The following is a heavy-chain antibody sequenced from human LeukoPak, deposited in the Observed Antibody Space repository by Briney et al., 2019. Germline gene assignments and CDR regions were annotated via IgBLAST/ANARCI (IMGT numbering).Heavy chain of an antibody. V-gene: IGHV4-59*02. D-gene: IGHD1-20*01. CDR3: AKSYNWNDDTYFDY. Sequence: PSETPSLTCTVSGDSVSTYFWSWIRQPPGKGLEWIGYVYYSGSTKNNPSLKSRVSMSIDTSKNQFSLDVNSVTAADTAVYYCAKSYNWNDDTYFDYWGQGTLVTVSS. CDR2: VYYSGST. J-gene: IGHJ4*02. CDR1: GDSVSTYF.